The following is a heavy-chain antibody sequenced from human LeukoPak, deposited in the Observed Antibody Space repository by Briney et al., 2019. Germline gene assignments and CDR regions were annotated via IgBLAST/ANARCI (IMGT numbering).Heavy chain of an antibody. J-gene: IGHJ5*02. Sequence: ASVKVSCKASGYTFTGYYMHWVRQAPGQGLEWMGWINPSSGGTNYAQKFQGRVTMTRDTFISTAYMELSRLRSDDTAVYYCARDSYTYRYEPKGFDPWGQGTLVTVSS. D-gene: IGHD3-16*02. V-gene: IGHV1-2*02. CDR1: GYTFTGYY. CDR2: INPSSGGT. CDR3: ARDSYTYRYEPKGFDP.